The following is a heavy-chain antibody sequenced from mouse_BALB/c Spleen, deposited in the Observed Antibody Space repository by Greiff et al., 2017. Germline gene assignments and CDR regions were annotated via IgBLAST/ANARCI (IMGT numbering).Heavy chain of an antibody. V-gene: IGHV5-4*02. J-gene: IGHJ3*01. CDR3: AREDYGSRGFAY. CDR1: GFTFSDYY. D-gene: IGHD1-1*01. Sequence: EVKLVESGGGLVKPGGSLNLSCAASGFTFSDYYMYWVRQTPEKRLEWVATISDGGSYTYYPDSVKGRFTISRDNAKNNLYLQMSSLKSEDTAMYYCAREDYGSRGFAYWGQGTLVTVSA. CDR2: ISDGGSYT.